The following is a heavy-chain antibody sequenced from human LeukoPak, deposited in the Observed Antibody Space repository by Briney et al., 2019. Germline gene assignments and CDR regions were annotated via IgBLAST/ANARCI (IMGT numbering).Heavy chain of an antibody. D-gene: IGHD4-17*01. CDR2: ISSSSSYI. V-gene: IGHV3-21*01. CDR1: GFTFSSYS. J-gene: IGHJ4*02. Sequence: AGGSLRLSCAASGFTFSSYSMNWVRQAPGKGLEWASSISSSSSYIYYADSVKGRFTISRDNAKNSLYLQMNSLRAEDTAVYYCASSYGDYPYYFDYWGQGTLVTVSS. CDR3: ASSYGDYPYYFDY.